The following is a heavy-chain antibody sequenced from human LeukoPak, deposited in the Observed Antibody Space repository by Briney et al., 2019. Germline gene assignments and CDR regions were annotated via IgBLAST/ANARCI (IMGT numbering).Heavy chain of an antibody. V-gene: IGHV4-61*02. CDR1: GGSISSGGYF. CDR3: AREGYTSSWYSGYYYFDY. CDR2: INTSGGT. D-gene: IGHD6-13*01. Sequence: PSETLSLTCTVSGGSISSGGYFWTWIRQPAGKGLEWIGRINTSGGTNYNPSLKSRVTISVDTSKNQFSLKLSSVTAADTAVFYCAREGYTSSWYSGYYYFDYWGQGTLVTVSS. J-gene: IGHJ4*02.